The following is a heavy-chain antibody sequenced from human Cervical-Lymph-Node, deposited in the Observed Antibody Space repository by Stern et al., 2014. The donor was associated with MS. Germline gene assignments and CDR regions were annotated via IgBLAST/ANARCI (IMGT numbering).Heavy chain of an antibody. CDR2: IIPMFGTA. J-gene: IGHJ6*02. CDR1: GGTFSSYA. CDR3: ASSVGELTPEAV. V-gene: IGHV1-69*01. D-gene: IGHD3-10*01. Sequence: VQLLESGAEVKKPGSSVRVSCKASGGTFSSYAISWVRQAPGQGLEWIGGIIPMFGTANYAQKFQGRVTITADDSTTTAYMEVSSLRSEDTAVYYCASSVGELTPEAVWGQGTTVTVFS.